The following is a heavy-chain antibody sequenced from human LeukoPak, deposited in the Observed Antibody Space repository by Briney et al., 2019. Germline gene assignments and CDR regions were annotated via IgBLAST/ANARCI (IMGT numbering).Heavy chain of an antibody. V-gene: IGHV4-38-2*01. Sequence: PSETLSLTCGVSGYSISSGYFWGWIRPPPGKDLEWIGSIYHSGTTYYNLFLKSRVTISVDTSKNHFSLNVNSVTAADTAVYYCARAYSNTPGNYCLDYWGQGTLVTVPS. CDR1: GYSISSGYF. CDR2: IYHSGTT. D-gene: IGHD4-11*01. CDR3: ARAYSNTPGNYCLDY. J-gene: IGHJ4*02.